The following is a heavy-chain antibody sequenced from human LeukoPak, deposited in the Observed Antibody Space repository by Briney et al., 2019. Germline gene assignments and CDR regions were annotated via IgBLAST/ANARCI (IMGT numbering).Heavy chain of an antibody. CDR2: ISGSGGNT. D-gene: IGHD6-13*01. J-gene: IGHJ4*02. Sequence: PGGSLRLSCAASGFTFSTYTMSWVRQAPGKGLEWVSAISGSGGNTYYADSVKGRFTISRDNSKNTLYLQMDSLRADDTAVYYFAKAGFSRTSYFGYWGQGTLVTGSS. CDR1: GFTFSTYT. V-gene: IGHV3-23*01. CDR3: AKAGFSRTSYFGY.